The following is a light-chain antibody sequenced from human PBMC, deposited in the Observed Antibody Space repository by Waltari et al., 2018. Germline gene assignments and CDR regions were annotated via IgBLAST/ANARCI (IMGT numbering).Light chain of an antibody. CDR1: QSVSSN. CDR2: GAS. J-gene: IGKJ2*01. Sequence: EIVMTQSPATLSVSTGERATLSCRASQSVSSNLAWYQQKPGQAPRLLIYGASTRVTGIPARFSGSGSGTEFTLTISSMQSEDFAVYYCQQYNNWHPMYTFGQGTKLEIK. CDR3: QQYNNWHPMYT. V-gene: IGKV3-15*01.